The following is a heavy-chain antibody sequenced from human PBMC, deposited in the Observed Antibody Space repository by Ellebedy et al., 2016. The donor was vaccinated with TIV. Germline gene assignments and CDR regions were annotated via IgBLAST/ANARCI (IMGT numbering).Heavy chain of an antibody. CDR3: ARDLKKRAAAGTELDY. V-gene: IGHV3-30-3*01. CDR2: VSYDGSNK. J-gene: IGHJ4*02. D-gene: IGHD6-13*01. Sequence: GESLKISCAASGFTFNSYAIHWVRQAPGKGLEWVAVVSYDGSNKYYAASVKGRFTISRDNSKNTLYLQMNSLRAEDTAVYYCARDLKKRAAAGTELDYWGQGTLVIVSS. CDR1: GFTFNSYA.